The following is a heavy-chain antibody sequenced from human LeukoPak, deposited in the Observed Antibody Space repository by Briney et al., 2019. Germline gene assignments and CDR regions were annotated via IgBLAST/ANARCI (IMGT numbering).Heavy chain of an antibody. J-gene: IGHJ4*02. CDR2: IIPIFGTA. CDR1: GGTFSSYA. D-gene: IGHD6-19*01. V-gene: IGHV1-69*13. Sequence: ASVKVSCKASGGTFSSYAISWVRQAPGQGLEWMGGIIPIFGTANYAQKFQGRVTITADESTSTAYMELSSLRSEDTAVYYCARVGIAVAGTGDFDYWGQGTLVTVSS. CDR3: ARVGIAVAGTGDFDY.